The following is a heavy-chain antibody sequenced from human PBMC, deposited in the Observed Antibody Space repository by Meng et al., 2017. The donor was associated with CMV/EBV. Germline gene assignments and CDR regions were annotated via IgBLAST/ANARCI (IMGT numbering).Heavy chain of an antibody. V-gene: IGHV3-23*01. J-gene: IGHJ4*02. D-gene: IGHD2-15*01. CDR1: GFTFSSYA. CDR3: AKGTLPATRDGFFDY. CDR2: ISGSGGST. Sequence: SGFTFSSYAMSWVRQAPGKGLEWVSAISGSGGSTYYADSVKGRFTISRDNSKNTLYLQMNSLRAEDTAVYYCAKGTLPATRDGFFDYWGQGTLVTVSS.